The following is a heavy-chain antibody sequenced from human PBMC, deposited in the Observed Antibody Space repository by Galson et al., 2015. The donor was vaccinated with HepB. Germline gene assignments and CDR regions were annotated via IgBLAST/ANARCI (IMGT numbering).Heavy chain of an antibody. CDR1: GFTFDDHT. CDR2: ISWDAVST. J-gene: IGHJ6*02. D-gene: IGHD3-10*01. V-gene: IGHV3-43*01. Sequence: SLRLSCAASGFTFDDHTMQWVRQVPGKGLEWVSLISWDAVSTYYADSATGRFTISRDNAKNSLYLQMNSLRAEDTAVYYCARVKRGEWYSFYYYGMDVWGQGTLVTVSS. CDR3: ARVKRGEWYSFYYYGMDV.